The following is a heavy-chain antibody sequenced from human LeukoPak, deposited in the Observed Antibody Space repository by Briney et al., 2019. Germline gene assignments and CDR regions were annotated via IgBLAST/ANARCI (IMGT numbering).Heavy chain of an antibody. CDR1: GYTFTSYY. CDR2: INPSGGST. D-gene: IGHD3-10*01. V-gene: IGHV1-46*01. CDR3: ARDGRGHWFDP. J-gene: IGHJ5*02. Sequence: ASVKVSCKASGYTFTSYYMHWVRQAPGQGLEWMGIINPSGGSTSYAQKFQGRVTMTRDMSTSTVYMELRSLRSEDTAVYYCARDGRGHWFDPWGQGTLVTVSS.